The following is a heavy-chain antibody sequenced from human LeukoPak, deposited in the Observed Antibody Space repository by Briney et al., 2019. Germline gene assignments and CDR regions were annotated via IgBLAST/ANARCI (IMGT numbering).Heavy chain of an antibody. Sequence: GRSLRLSCAASGFTLSSYGMHLVRQAPGKGLEWVAVIWYDGSNKYYADSVKGRFTISRDNSKNTLYLQMNSLRAEDTAVYYCARDSGPFDYWGQGTLVTVSS. D-gene: IGHD7-27*01. CDR2: IWYDGSNK. J-gene: IGHJ4*02. CDR1: GFTLSSYG. CDR3: ARDSGPFDY. V-gene: IGHV3-33*01.